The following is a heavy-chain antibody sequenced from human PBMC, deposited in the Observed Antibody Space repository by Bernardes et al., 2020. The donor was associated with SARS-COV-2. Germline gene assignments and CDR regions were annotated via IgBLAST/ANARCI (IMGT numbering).Heavy chain of an antibody. CDR2: IRSKAYGGTT. CDR3: TREAGSSWYLFDY. CDR1: GFTFGDYA. J-gene: IGHJ4*02. V-gene: IGHV3-49*03. Sequence: GGSLRLSCTASGFTFGDYAMSWFRQAPGKGLEWVGFIRSKAYGGTTEYAASVKGRFTISRDDSKSIAYLQMNSLKTEDTAVYYCTREAGSSWYLFDYWGQGTLVTVSS. D-gene: IGHD6-13*01.